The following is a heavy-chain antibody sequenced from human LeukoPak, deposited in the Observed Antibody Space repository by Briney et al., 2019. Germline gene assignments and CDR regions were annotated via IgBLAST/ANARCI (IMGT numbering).Heavy chain of an antibody. Sequence: PGGSLRLSCAASGFTFSSYSMNWVRQAPGKGLEWVSSISSSSSYIYYADSVKGRFTISRDNAKNSLYLQMNSLRAEDTAVYYCAGSYGVQIYYFDYWGQGTLVTVSS. CDR3: AGSYGVQIYYFDY. J-gene: IGHJ4*02. CDR2: ISSSSSYI. CDR1: GFTFSSYS. V-gene: IGHV3-21*01. D-gene: IGHD4-17*01.